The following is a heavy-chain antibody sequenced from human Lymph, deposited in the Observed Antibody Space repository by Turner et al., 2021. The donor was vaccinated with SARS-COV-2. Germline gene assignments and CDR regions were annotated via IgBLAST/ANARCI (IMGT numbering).Heavy chain of an antibody. J-gene: IGHJ4*02. CDR3: AKEDQTQSSSWYEVVDY. CDR2: ISYDGSNK. V-gene: IGHV3-30*18. CDR1: GFPFSSYG. D-gene: IGHD6-13*01. Sequence: QVQLVESGGGVVQPGRSLRLSCAAPGFPFSSYGMHWVRQAPGKGLEWVAVISYDGSNKYYADSVKGRFTISRDNSKNTLYLQMNSLRAEDTAVYYCAKEDQTQSSSWYEVVDYWGQGTLVTVSS.